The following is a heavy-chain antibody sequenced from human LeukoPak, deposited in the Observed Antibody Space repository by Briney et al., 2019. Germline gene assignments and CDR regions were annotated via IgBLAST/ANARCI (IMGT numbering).Heavy chain of an antibody. V-gene: IGHV1-69*04. D-gene: IGHD3-22*01. J-gene: IGHJ4*02. CDR2: IIPIFGIA. Sequence: SVKVSCKASGGTFSSYAISWVRQAPGQGLEWMGRIIPIFGIANYAQKFQGRVTITADKSTSTAYMELSSLRSVDTAVYYCARGRGYYIFDYWGQGTLVTVSS. CDR3: ARGRGYYIFDY. CDR1: GGTFSSYA.